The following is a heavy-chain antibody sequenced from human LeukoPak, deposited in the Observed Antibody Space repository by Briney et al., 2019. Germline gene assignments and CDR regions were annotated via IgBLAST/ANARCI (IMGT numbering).Heavy chain of an antibody. J-gene: IGHJ4*02. CDR2: ISGSGGST. CDR1: GFTFSSYA. D-gene: IGHD6-6*01. Sequence: SGGSLRLSCAASGFTFSSYAVSWVRQAPGKGLEWVSAISGSGGSTYYADSVKGRFTISRDNSKNTLYLQMNSLRAEDTAVYYCAKDRTGLYSSWNWGQGTLVTVSS. V-gene: IGHV3-23*01. CDR3: AKDRTGLYSSWN.